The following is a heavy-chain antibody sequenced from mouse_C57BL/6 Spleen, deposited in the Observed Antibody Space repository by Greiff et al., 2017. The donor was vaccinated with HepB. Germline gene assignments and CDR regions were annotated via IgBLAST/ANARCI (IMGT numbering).Heavy chain of an antibody. D-gene: IGHD2-1*01. CDR3: ARWGGNYVWYCGV. CDR1: GYTFTSYW. J-gene: IGHJ1*03. Sequence: QVQLQQPGAELVKPGASVKLSCKASGYTFTSYWMQWVKQRPGQGLEWIGEIDTSDSYTNYNQKFKGKATLTVDTSSSTAYMQLSSLTSEDSAVYYCARWGGNYVWYCGVWGTGTTVTVSS. V-gene: IGHV1-50*01. CDR2: IDTSDSYT.